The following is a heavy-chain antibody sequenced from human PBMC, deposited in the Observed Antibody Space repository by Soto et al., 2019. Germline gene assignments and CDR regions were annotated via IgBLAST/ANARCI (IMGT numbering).Heavy chain of an antibody. CDR2: INPKSGGT. CDR3: ARGDSTDCSNGVCSFFYNHDMDV. J-gene: IGHJ6*02. V-gene: IGHV1-2*04. Sequence: GASVKVSCKASGYTFNRYYMHWVRQAPGQGLEWLGRINPKSGGTSTAQKFQGWVTMTTDTSISTASMELTRLTSDDTAIYYCARGDSTDCSNGVCSFFYNHDMDVWGQGTTVTVSS. D-gene: IGHD2-8*01. CDR1: GYTFNRYY.